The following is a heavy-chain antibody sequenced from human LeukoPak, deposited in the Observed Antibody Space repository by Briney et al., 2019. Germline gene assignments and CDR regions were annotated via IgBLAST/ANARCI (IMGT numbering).Heavy chain of an antibody. CDR2: ISCDGSNQ. V-gene: IGHV3-30*18. CDR3: AKPPEVGATVGYFDY. CDR1: GFTFSGYC. J-gene: IGHJ4*02. D-gene: IGHD1-26*01. Sequence: PGGSLRLSCAASGFTFSGYCMHWVRQAPGKGLEWVALISCDGSNQYYADSVKGRFTISRDNSKNTLYLQMSSLRAEDTAVYYCAKPPEVGATVGYFDYWGQGTLVTVSS.